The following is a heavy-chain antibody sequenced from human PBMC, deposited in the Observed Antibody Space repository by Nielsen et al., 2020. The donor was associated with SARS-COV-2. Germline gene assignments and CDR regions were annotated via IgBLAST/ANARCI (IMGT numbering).Heavy chain of an antibody. CDR2: IRSKANSYAT. J-gene: IGHJ5*02. D-gene: IGHD2-2*01. V-gene: IGHV3-73*01. Sequence: GGSLRLSCAASGFTFSGSAMHWVRQASGKGLEWVGRIRSKANSYATAYAASVKGRFTISRDDSRNTAYLQMNSLRTDDTAVYYCVRRVPGAKWFDPWGQGTLVTVSS. CDR1: GFTFSGSA. CDR3: VRRVPGAKWFDP.